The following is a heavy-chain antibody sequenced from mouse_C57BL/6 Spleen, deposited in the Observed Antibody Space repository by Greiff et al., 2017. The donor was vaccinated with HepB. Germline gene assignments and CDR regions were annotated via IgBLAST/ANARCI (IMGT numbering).Heavy chain of an antibody. CDR3: ARSADYFDY. J-gene: IGHJ2*01. CDR1: GYTFTDYY. Sequence: EVKLVESGPVLVKPGASVKMSCKASGYTFTDYYMNWVKQSHGKSLEWIGVINPYNGGTSYNQKFKGKATLTVDKSSSTAYMELNSLTSEDSAVYYCARSADYFDYWGQGTTLTVSS. V-gene: IGHV1-19*01. CDR2: INPYNGGT.